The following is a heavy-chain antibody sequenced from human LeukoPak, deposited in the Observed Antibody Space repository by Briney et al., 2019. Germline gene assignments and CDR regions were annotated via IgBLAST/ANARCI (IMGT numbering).Heavy chain of an antibody. V-gene: IGHV1-18*01. CDR1: GYTFTSYG. D-gene: IGHD3-22*01. Sequence: RASVKVSCKASGYTFTSYGISWVRQAPGQGLEWMGWVSAYNGNTNYAQKLQGRVTMTTDTSTSTAYMELRSLRSDDTAVYYCARAGYYDSSGYPFFDYWGQGTLVTVSS. J-gene: IGHJ4*02. CDR3: ARAGYYDSSGYPFFDY. CDR2: VSAYNGNT.